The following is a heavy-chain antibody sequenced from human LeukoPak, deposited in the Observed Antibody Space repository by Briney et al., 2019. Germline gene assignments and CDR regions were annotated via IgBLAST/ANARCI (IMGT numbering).Heavy chain of an antibody. D-gene: IGHD3-22*01. CDR1: GFTFSSYW. Sequence: GGSLRLSCAASGFTFSSYWMSWVRQAPGKGLEWVANIKQDGSEKYYVDSVKGRFTISRDNAKKSLYLQMNSLRAEDTAVYYCARVGYDSSGYLHFDYWGQGTLVTVS. V-gene: IGHV3-7*01. CDR2: IKQDGSEK. J-gene: IGHJ4*02. CDR3: ARVGYDSSGYLHFDY.